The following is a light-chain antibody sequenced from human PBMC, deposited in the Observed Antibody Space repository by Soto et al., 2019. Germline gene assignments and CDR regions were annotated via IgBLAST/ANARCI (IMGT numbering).Light chain of an antibody. CDR3: QQRSNWPPSLT. CDR2: DAS. CDR1: QSVSSY. Sequence: EIVLTQSPASLSLSPGERATISCRASQSVSSYLAWYQQKPGQAPRLLIYDASNRATGIPARFSGSGSGTDFTVTISSLEPEDFAVYYCQQRSNWPPSLTFGGGTKVEIK. J-gene: IGKJ4*01. V-gene: IGKV3-11*01.